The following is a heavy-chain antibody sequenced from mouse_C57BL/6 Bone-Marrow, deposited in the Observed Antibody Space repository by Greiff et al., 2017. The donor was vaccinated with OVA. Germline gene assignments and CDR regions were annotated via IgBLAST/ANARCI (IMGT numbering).Heavy chain of an antibody. J-gene: IGHJ2*01. CDR2: ISYDGSN. D-gene: IGHD3-3*01. CDR3: ASWGTGGY. Sequence: EESGPGLVKPSQSLSLTCSVTGYSITSGYYWNWIRQFPGNKLEWMGYISYDGSNNYKPSLKNRISITRETSKNQFFLKLNSVTTEDTATYSCASWGTGGYWGQGTTLTVSS. CDR1: GYSITSGYY. V-gene: IGHV3-6*01.